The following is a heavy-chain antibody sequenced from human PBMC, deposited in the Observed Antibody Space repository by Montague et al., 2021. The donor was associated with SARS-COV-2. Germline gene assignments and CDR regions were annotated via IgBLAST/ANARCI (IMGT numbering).Heavy chain of an antibody. CDR3: AHRRPGLGIEAYAFDI. CDR1: GFSLSTSGVG. V-gene: IGHV2-5*02. D-gene: IGHD7-27*01. J-gene: IGHJ3*02. CDR2: IYWDDDK. Sequence: PALVKPTQTLTLTCTFSGFSLSTSGVGVGWIRQPPGKALEWLALIYWDDDKRYSPSLKSRLTITKDTSKNQVVLTMTNMDPVDTATYYCAHRRPGLGIEAYAFDIWGQGTMVTVSS.